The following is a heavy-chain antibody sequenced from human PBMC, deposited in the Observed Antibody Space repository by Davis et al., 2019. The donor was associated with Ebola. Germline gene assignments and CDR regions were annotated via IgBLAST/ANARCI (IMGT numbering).Heavy chain of an antibody. CDR1: GGTFSSYA. Sequence: SVKVSCKASGGTFSSYAISWVRQAPGPGLEWMGGIIPIFGTANYAQKFQGRVTITADESTSTADMELRSLRSDDTAVYYCAGDGAPTYYDYIWGSYRGGYFDYWGQGTLVTVSS. D-gene: IGHD3-16*02. V-gene: IGHV1-69*13. J-gene: IGHJ4*02. CDR2: IIPIFGTA. CDR3: AGDGAPTYYDYIWGSYRGGYFDY.